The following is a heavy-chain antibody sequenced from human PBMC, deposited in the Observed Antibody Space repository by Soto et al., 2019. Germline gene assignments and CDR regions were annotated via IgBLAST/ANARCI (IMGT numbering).Heavy chain of an antibody. Sequence: GASVKVSCKASGYTFTGYYMHWVRQAPGQGLEWMGWINPNSGGTNSAQKFQGRVAMTRDTSISTAYTELSRLRSDDTAVYYRARTGYPLLYGMDVWGQGTTVTVSS. CDR2: INPNSGGT. V-gene: IGHV1-2*02. J-gene: IGHJ6*02. CDR3: ARTGYPLLYGMDV. D-gene: IGHD5-12*01. CDR1: GYTFTGYY.